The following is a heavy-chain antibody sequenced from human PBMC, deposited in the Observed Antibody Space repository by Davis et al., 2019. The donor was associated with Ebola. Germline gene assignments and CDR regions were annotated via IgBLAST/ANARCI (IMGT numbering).Heavy chain of an antibody. V-gene: IGHV1-46*01. Sequence: ASVKVSCKASGYTFTSYYMHWVRQAPGQGLEWMGIINPSGGSTSYAQKFQGRVTMTRDTSTSTVYMELSSLRSEDTAVYYCARAGSSLVRGVIVYFDYWGQGTLVTVSS. CDR2: INPSGGST. CDR3: ARAGSSLVRGVIVYFDY. D-gene: IGHD3-10*01. CDR1: GYTFTSYY. J-gene: IGHJ4*02.